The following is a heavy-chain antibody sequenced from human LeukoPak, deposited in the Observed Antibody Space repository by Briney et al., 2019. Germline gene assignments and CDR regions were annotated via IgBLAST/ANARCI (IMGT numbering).Heavy chain of an antibody. CDR2: IKQDGSEK. D-gene: IGHD3-22*01. CDR1: GFTFSSYW. J-gene: IGHJ4*02. CDR3: TRDPYYSFDY. Sequence: GGSLRLSCAASGFTFSSYWMSWVRQTPGKRLEWVANIKQDGSEKYYVASVKGRFTISRDNAKNSLFLQMNSLRAEDTAIYYCTRDPYYSFDYWGQGTLVTVSS. V-gene: IGHV3-7*01.